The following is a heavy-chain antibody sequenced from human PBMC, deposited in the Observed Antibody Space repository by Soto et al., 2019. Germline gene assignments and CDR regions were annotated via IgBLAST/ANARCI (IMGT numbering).Heavy chain of an antibody. CDR2: INHLETT. V-gene: IGHV4-30-2*01. CDR3: ARGGGFDSFDY. Sequence: SETLSLTCTVSGASITYGAYSWSWIRQTPGKGLEWIGYINHLETTFYNPSLESRLTLSIDRTKNQFSLNLKSMSAADRAVYFCARGGGFDSFDYWGQGILVTVSS. D-gene: IGHD3-10*01. CDR1: GASITYGAYS. J-gene: IGHJ4*02.